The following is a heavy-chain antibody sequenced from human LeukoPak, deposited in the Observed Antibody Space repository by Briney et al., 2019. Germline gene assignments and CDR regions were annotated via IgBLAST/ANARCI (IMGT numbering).Heavy chain of an antibody. J-gene: IGHJ4*02. CDR3: ARGKVVVPAAMSY. Sequence: GGSLRLSCAASGFTFSSYSMNWVRQAPGKGLEWVSYISSSSSTIYYADSVKGRFTISRDNAKNSLYLQMNSLRAEDTAVYYCARGKVVVPAAMSYWGQGTLVTASS. CDR2: ISSSSSTI. CDR1: GFTFSSYS. V-gene: IGHV3-48*01. D-gene: IGHD2-2*01.